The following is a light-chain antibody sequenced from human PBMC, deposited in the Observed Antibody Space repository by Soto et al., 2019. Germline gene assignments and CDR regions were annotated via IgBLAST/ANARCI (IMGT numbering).Light chain of an antibody. CDR1: QSISSS. V-gene: IGKV3-15*01. CDR3: HQYNGWPRT. Sequence: EIVITQSPATLSVSAGERVTLSCRASQSISSSLAWYQQKPGQAPSLLFYGASTRASGVPARFSGSGSGTEFTLTISSLQSEDFAGYYCHQYNGWPRTFGQGTKVDIK. CDR2: GAS. J-gene: IGKJ1*01.